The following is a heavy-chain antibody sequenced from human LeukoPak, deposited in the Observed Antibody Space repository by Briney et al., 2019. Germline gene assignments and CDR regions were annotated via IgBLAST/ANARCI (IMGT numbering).Heavy chain of an antibody. D-gene: IGHD7-27*01. CDR1: GFTFSSYS. J-gene: IGHJ4*02. CDR2: ISSSSSTI. CDR3: AKDLSGTGADFDY. V-gene: IGHV3-48*01. Sequence: TGGSLRLSCAASGFTFSSYSMNWVRQAPGKGLEWVSYISSSSSTIYYADSVKGRFTISRDNSKNTLYLQMNSLRAEDTAVYYCAKDLSGTGADFDYWGQGTLVTVSS.